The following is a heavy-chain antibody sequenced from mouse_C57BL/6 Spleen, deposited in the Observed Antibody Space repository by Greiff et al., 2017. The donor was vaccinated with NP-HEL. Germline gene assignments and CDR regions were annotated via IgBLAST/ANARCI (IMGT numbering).Heavy chain of an antibody. V-gene: IGHV1-69*01. D-gene: IGHD4-1*01. CDR1: GYTFTSYW. CDR3: ARLGNWAY. CDR2: IDPSDSNT. J-gene: IGHJ2*01. Sequence: QVQLQQPGAELVMPGASVKLSCKASGYTFTSYWMHWVKQRPGQGLEWIGEIDPSDSNTNYNQKFKGKSTLTVDNSASTAYMQLSSLTSEDSAVYYCARLGNWAYWSQGTTLTVSS.